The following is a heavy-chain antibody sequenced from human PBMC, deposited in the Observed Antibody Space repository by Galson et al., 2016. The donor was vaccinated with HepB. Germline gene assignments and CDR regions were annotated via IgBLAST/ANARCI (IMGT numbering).Heavy chain of an antibody. Sequence: SVKVSCKASGYTFTGYSMHWVRQAPGQGLEWMGRITPDNGATIYAQKFQGRVTMTRDTSISTAYMELDRLESDDTAVYYCAGRGFKGLDVWGKGTTVTVSS. CDR2: ITPDNGAT. J-gene: IGHJ6*04. D-gene: IGHD5-12*01. CDR3: AGRGFKGLDV. V-gene: IGHV1-2*02. CDR1: GYTFTGYS.